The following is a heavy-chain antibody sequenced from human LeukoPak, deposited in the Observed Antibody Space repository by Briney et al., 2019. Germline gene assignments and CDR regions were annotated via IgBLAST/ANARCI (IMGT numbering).Heavy chain of an antibody. V-gene: IGHV1-3*01. Sequence: GASVKVSCKTSGYTFIKYAINWVRQAPGQGLEWMGWINAGNGNTKYSQKFQGRVTITRDTSASTAYMELSSLRSEDTAVYYCASSGAVAGRLDYWGQGTLVTVSS. CDR3: ASSGAVAGRLDY. D-gene: IGHD6-19*01. J-gene: IGHJ4*02. CDR2: INAGNGNT. CDR1: GYTFIKYA.